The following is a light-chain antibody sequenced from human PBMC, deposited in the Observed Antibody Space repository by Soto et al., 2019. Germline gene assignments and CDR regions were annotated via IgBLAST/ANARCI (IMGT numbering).Light chain of an antibody. V-gene: IGKV3-20*01. Sequence: IVLTQSPATLSLSPGDTATLSCRASQSVSKCLAWYQQKPGQPPRLLIYGASSRATGIPDRFSGSGSGTDFTLTISRLEPEDFAVYYCQQYGSSPLTFGGGTKV. CDR1: QSVSKC. CDR2: GAS. CDR3: QQYGSSPLT. J-gene: IGKJ4*01.